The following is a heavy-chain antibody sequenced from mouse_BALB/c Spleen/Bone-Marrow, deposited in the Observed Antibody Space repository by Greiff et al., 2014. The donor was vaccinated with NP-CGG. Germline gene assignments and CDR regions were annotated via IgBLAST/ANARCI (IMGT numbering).Heavy chain of an antibody. Sequence: EVQVVESGPELEKPGASVEISCKASGHSFTGYNMNWVKQSHGKSLEWIGNIDPYYGTTTFNQKFKDKATLTVDKSSSTAYMQLKSLTSEDSAVYYCTRSRAYFRDWFAYWGQGTLVTVSA. J-gene: IGHJ3*01. CDR2: IDPYYGTT. D-gene: IGHD2-14*01. CDR3: TRSRAYFRDWFAY. CDR1: GHSFTGYN. V-gene: IGHV1-39*01.